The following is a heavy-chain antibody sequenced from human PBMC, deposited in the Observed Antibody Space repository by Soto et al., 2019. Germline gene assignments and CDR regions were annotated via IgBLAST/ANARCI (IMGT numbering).Heavy chain of an antibody. J-gene: IGHJ5*02. Sequence: PSETLSLTCAVSGGSISSGGYSWSWIRQPPGKGLEWIGYIYHSGSTYYNPSLKSRVTISVDRSKNQFSLKLSSVTAADTAVYYCARDLKGYYYDTRIRTICGSWGQGTLVTVSS. V-gene: IGHV4-30-2*01. CDR2: IYHSGST. CDR3: ARDLKGYYYDTRIRTICGS. D-gene: IGHD3-22*01. CDR1: GGSISSGGYS.